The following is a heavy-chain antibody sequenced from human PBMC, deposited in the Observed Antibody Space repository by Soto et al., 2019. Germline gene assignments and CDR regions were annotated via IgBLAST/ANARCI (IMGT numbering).Heavy chain of an antibody. D-gene: IGHD3-9*01. CDR1: GYSFTSYW. J-gene: IGHJ3*02. Sequence: PGESLKISCKGSGYSFTSYWIGWVRQMPGKGLEWMGIIYPGDSDTRYSPSFQGQVTISADKSISTAYLQWSSLKASDTAMYYCARHTNGLRYSAGAFDIWGQGTMVTVSS. V-gene: IGHV5-51*01. CDR3: ARHTNGLRYSAGAFDI. CDR2: IYPGDSDT.